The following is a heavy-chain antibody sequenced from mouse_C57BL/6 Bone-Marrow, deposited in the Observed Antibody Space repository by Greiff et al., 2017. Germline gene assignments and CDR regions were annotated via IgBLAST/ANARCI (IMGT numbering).Heavy chain of an antibody. J-gene: IGHJ4*01. D-gene: IGHD1-1*01. CDR2: INYDGSST. V-gene: IGHV5-16*01. CDR3: ARDRGITTVVDYYAMDY. Sequence: EVQVVESEGGLVQPGSSMKLSCTASGFTFSDYYMAWVRQVPEKGLEWVANINYDGSSTYYLDSLKSRFIISRDNAKKILYLQMSSLKSEDTATYYCARDRGITTVVDYYAMDYWGQGTSVTVSS. CDR1: GFTFSDYY.